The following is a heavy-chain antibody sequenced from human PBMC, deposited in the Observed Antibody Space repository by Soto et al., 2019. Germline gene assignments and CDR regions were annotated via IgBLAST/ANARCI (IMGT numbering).Heavy chain of an antibody. CDR3: ATAEVDY. CDR2: MNSDGSET. J-gene: IGHJ4*02. V-gene: IGHV3-74*01. CDR1: GFTFGNSW. Sequence: AGSRGLSCAASGFTFGNSWMHWVRQAPGKGMEWVSRMNSDGSETNYAASVKGRFIVSRDNAKSTLHLQMTSLRVEDTAVYYCATAEVDYWGPGVLVTVSS.